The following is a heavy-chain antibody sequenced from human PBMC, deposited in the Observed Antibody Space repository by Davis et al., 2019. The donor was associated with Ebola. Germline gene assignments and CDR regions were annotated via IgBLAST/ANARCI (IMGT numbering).Heavy chain of an antibody. CDR3: ARGSPVVVVAAMLRGAPDY. CDR1: GGSISSSSW. V-gene: IGHV4-4*02. J-gene: IGHJ4*02. Sequence: MPSETLSLTCAVSGGSISSSSWWSWVRQPPGKGLEWIGEINHSGSTNYNPSLKSRVTISVDTSKNQFSLKLSSVTAADTAVYYCARGSPVVVVAAMLRGAPDYWGQGTLVTVSS. D-gene: IGHD2-15*01. CDR2: INHSGST.